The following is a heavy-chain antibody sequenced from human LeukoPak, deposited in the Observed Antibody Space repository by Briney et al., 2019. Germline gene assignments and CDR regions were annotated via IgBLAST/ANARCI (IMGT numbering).Heavy chain of an antibody. J-gene: IGHJ4*02. V-gene: IGHV4-59*01. Sequence: SETLSLTCTVSGGSISTYYWNWIRQPPGKGLEWIGYIYYSGSTNYNPSLKSRVTISVDTSKNQFSLKLSSVTAADTAVYYCARSSSFRGVPFDYWGQGTLVTVSS. D-gene: IGHD3-10*01. CDR3: ARSSSFRGVPFDY. CDR1: GGSISTYY. CDR2: IYYSGST.